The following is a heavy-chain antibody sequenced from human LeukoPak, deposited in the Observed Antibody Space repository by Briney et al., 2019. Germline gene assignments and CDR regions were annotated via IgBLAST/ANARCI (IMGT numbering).Heavy chain of an antibody. J-gene: IGHJ4*02. D-gene: IGHD3-22*01. CDR2: INPNSGGT. CDR1: GYTFTGYY. CDR3: AREAFESTRYYYDSSGYPY. Sequence: ASVKVSCKASGYTFTGYYMHWVRQAPGQGLEWMGWINPNSGGTNYAQKFQGRVTMTRDTSISTAYMELSRPRSDDTAVYYCAREAFESTRYYYDSSGYPYWGQGTLVTVSS. V-gene: IGHV1-2*02.